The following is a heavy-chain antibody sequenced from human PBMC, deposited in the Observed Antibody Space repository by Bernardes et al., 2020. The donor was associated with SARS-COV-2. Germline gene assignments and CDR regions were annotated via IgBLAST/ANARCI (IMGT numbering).Heavy chain of an antibody. J-gene: IGHJ4*02. D-gene: IGHD3-3*01. CDR2: ISGSGGST. Sequence: GGSLRLSCAASGFTFSSYAMSWVRQAPGKGLEWVSAISGSGGSTYYAASVKGRFTISRDNSKNTLYLQMNSLRAEDTAVYYCAKTYYDFWSGNYIGGNWGEGTLVTVTS. CDR1: GFTFSSYA. V-gene: IGHV3-23*01. CDR3: AKTYYDFWSGNYIGGN.